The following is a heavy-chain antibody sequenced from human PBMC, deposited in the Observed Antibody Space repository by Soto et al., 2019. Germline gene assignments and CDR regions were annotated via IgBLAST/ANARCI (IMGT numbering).Heavy chain of an antibody. V-gene: IGHV3-64*02. D-gene: IGHD2-8*01. CDR1: GFTFSNYA. CDR3: ARDANGAADY. J-gene: IGHJ4*02. CDR2: ITSDGGTT. Sequence: EVQLVESGEGLVQPGGSLRLSCAASGFTFSNYAMHWVRQAPGKGLEYVSAITSDGGTTYYADSVKGRFTISRDNSKNTLYLQMGSLRAEDMAIYYCARDANGAADYGGQGTLVTVSS.